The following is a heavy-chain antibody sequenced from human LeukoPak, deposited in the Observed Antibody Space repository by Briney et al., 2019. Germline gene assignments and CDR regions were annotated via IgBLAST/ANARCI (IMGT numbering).Heavy chain of an antibody. CDR3: AKGGVGATMLFDY. Sequence: GGSLRLSCAASGFTFSSYAMHWVRQAPGKGLEWVAVISYDGSNKYYADSVKGRFTISRDNSKNTLYLQMNSLRAEGTAVYYCAKGGVGATMLFDYWGQGTLVTVSS. J-gene: IGHJ4*02. D-gene: IGHD1-26*01. CDR2: ISYDGSNK. CDR1: GFTFSSYA. V-gene: IGHV3-30*04.